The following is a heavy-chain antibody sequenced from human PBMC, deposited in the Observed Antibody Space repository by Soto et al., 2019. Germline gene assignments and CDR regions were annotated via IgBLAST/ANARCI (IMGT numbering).Heavy chain of an antibody. CDR1: GFTFSSYA. CDR2: ISGSGGGT. Sequence: LRLSCAASGFTFSSYAMSWVCQAPGKGLEWVSLISGSGGGTYYADSVKGRFTISRDNSKNTLYLQMNSLRAEDTAVFYCAKHLSNGSPDYWGQGTLVTVSS. CDR3: AKHLSNGSPDY. V-gene: IGHV3-23*01. J-gene: IGHJ4*02. D-gene: IGHD2-15*01.